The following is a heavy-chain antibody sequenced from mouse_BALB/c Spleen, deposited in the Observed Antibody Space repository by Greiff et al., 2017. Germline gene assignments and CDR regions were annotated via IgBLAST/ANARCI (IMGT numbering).Heavy chain of an antibody. Sequence: QVQLQQSGAELAKPGASVKMSCKASGYTFTSYWMHWVKQRPGQGLEWIGYINPSTGYTEYNQKFKDKATLTADKSSSTAYMQLSSLTSEDSAVYYCAVYDGYYPFAYWGQGTLVTVSA. CDR1: GYTFTSYW. J-gene: IGHJ3*01. V-gene: IGHV1-7*01. D-gene: IGHD2-3*01. CDR3: AVYDGYYPFAY. CDR2: INPSTGYT.